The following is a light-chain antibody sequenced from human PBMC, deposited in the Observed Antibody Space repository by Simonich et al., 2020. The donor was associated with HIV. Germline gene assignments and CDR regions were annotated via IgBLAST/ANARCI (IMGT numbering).Light chain of an antibody. Sequence: NFMLTQPHSVSESPGKTVTISCTRSSGSIASNYVQWYQQRPGSSPTTVIYEGNQRPSGVPARFSGSIDSASNSASLTISGLKTEDEADYYCQSYDSSNQVVFGGGTKLTVL. CDR2: EGN. CDR3: QSYDSSNQVV. CDR1: SGSIASNY. J-gene: IGLJ2*01. V-gene: IGLV6-57*01.